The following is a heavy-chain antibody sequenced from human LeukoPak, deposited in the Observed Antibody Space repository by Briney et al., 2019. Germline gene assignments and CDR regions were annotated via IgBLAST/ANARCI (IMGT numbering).Heavy chain of an antibody. CDR2: IYYSGST. V-gene: IGHV4-59*01. CDR3: ARVGGAPLGAFDI. J-gene: IGHJ3*02. Sequence: SETLSLTCSVSGASISSYYWSWIRQPPGKGLEWIGYIYYSGSTNYKPSLKSRVTISKDMSKNQFSLRLTSVTAADTAVYYCARVGGAPLGAFDIWGQGTMVTVSS. D-gene: IGHD3-16*01. CDR1: GASISSYY.